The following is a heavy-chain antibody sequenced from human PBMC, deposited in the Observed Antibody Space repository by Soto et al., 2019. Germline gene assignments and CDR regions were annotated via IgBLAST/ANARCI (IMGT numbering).Heavy chain of an antibody. D-gene: IGHD6-13*01. CDR2: IIPIFGTA. Sequence: QVQLVQSGAEVKKPGSSVKVSCKASGGTFSSYAISWVRQAPGQGLEWMGGIIPIFGTANYAQKFQGRVTITADESASTAYMELSSLRSEDTAVYYCGRSWYYYYGMDVWGQGTTVTVSS. CDR1: GGTFSSYA. J-gene: IGHJ6*02. CDR3: GRSWYYYYGMDV. V-gene: IGHV1-69*01.